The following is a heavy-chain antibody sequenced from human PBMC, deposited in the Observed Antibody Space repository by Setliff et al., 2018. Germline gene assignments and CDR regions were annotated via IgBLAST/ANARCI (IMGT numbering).Heavy chain of an antibody. J-gene: IGHJ6*02. Sequence: SETLSLTCTVSGGSISSSSYYWGWIRQPPGKGLEWIGSINYSGSTYYNPSLKSRVTISVETSKNQFSLKLSSVTAADTAVYYCARAAGYSSSWYHYYYGMDVWGQGTTVTVSS. CDR2: INYSGST. CDR1: GGSISSSSYY. CDR3: ARAAGYSSSWYHYYYGMDV. V-gene: IGHV4-39*01. D-gene: IGHD6-13*01.